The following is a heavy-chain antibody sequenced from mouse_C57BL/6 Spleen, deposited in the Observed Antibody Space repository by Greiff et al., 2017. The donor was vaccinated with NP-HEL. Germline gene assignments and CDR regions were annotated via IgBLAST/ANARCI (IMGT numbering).Heavy chain of an antibody. Sequence: EVNLVESGPELVKPGASVKIPCKASGYTFTDYNMDWVKQSHGKSLEWIGDINPNNGGTIYNQKFKGKATLTVDKSSSTAYMELRSLTSEDTAVYYCALIYDGYDWFAYWGQGTLVTVSA. D-gene: IGHD2-3*01. CDR1: GYTFTDYN. CDR3: ALIYDGYDWFAY. V-gene: IGHV1-18*01. CDR2: INPNNGGT. J-gene: IGHJ3*01.